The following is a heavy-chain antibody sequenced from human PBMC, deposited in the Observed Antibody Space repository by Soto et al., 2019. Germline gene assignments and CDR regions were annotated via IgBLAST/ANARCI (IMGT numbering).Heavy chain of an antibody. CDR3: ARDFPLRDTAMVTTGY. D-gene: IGHD5-18*01. Sequence: SVKVSCKASGGTFSSYAISWVRQAPGQGLEWMGGIIPIFGTANYAQKFQGRVTITADESTSTAYMGLSSLRSEDTAAYYCARDFPLRDTAMVTTGYWGQGTLVTVSS. J-gene: IGHJ4*02. CDR2: IIPIFGTA. CDR1: GGTFSSYA. V-gene: IGHV1-69*13.